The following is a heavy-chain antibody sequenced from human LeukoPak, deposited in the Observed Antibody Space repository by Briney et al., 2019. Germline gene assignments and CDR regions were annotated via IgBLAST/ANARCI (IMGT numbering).Heavy chain of an antibody. CDR3: ARDLHYYVAMDV. Sequence: GGSLRLSWAASGFTVSNFGINWVRQAPGKGLGWFSPIRRSNSSIPNADSVKGRFAITRDNSKNMLFLQLSSLIAEDTALYFCARDLHYYVAMDVWGQGTTVTVSS. J-gene: IGHJ6*02. D-gene: IGHD3-10*02. CDR2: IRRSNSSI. V-gene: IGHV3-21*04. CDR1: GFTVSNFG.